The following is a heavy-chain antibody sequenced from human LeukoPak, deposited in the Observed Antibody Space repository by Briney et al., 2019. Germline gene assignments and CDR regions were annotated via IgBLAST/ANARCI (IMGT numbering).Heavy chain of an antibody. Sequence: GGSLRLSCAASGFTFSDYYMSWIRQAPGKGLEWASYISSSGSTTFYADSLKGRFTMSRDNAKKSLSLQVNSLRAEDTAVYYCARIYRSGGSIDYWGQGTLVTVSS. CDR3: ARIYRSGGSIDY. CDR2: ISSSGSTT. CDR1: GFTFSDYY. J-gene: IGHJ4*02. D-gene: IGHD2-15*01. V-gene: IGHV3-11*04.